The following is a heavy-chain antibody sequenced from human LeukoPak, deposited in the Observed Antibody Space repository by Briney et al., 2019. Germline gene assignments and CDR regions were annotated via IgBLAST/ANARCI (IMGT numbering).Heavy chain of an antibody. Sequence: GGSLRLSCAASGFTFSSYEMNWVRQAPGKGLEWVSYISSSGSTIYYADSVKGRFTTSRDNAKNSLYLQMNSLRAEDTAVYYCARDSEPNGDYVGYFDYWGQGTLVTVSS. CDR2: ISSSGSTI. V-gene: IGHV3-48*03. J-gene: IGHJ4*02. D-gene: IGHD4-17*01. CDR1: GFTFSSYE. CDR3: ARDSEPNGDYVGYFDY.